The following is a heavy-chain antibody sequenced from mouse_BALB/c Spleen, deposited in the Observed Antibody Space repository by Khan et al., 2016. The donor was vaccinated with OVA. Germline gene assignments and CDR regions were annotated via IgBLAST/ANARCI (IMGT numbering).Heavy chain of an antibody. D-gene: IGHD2-10*02. CDR3: ARVYGGYFDY. J-gene: IGHJ2*01. CDR2: ISYSGNT. Sequence: EVQLLESGPGLVKPSQSLSLTCTVTGYSITSDYAWNWIRQFPGNKLEWMGFISYSGNTKYNPSFKSRITMTRDTSKNQFFLQLNSVTPEDTATYYCARVYGGYFDYWGQGTTLIVSS. V-gene: IGHV3-2*02. CDR1: GYSITSDYA.